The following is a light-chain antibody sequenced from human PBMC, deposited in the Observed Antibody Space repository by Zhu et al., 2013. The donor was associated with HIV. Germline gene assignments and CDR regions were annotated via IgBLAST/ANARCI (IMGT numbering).Light chain of an antibody. CDR1: QSVLYSPNNKNY. Sequence: DIVMTQSPDSLAVSLGERATINCKSSQSVLYSPNNKNYLAWYQQKPGQPPKRLIYWASNRESGVPDRFSGSGSGTDFTLTISSLQAEDVAVYYCQQYYSSPRTFGGGTNVEVK. CDR2: WAS. CDR3: QQYYSSPRT. V-gene: IGKV4-1*01. J-gene: IGKJ4*01.